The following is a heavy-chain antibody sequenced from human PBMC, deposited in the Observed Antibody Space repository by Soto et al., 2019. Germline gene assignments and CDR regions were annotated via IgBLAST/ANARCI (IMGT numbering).Heavy chain of an antibody. CDR1: GFTFSSYE. J-gene: IGHJ5*02. CDR3: ASRYSSGWAFDP. CDR2: ISSSGSTI. Sequence: GSLRLSFAASGFTFSSYEMNWVRQAPGKGLEWVSYISSSGSTIYYADSVKGRFTISRDNAKNSLYLQMNSLRAEDTALYYCASRYSSGWAFDPWGQGTLVTVSS. V-gene: IGHV3-48*03. D-gene: IGHD6-19*01.